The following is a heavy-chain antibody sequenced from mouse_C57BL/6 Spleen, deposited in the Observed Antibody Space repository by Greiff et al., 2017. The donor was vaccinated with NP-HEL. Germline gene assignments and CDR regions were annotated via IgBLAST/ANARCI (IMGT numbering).Heavy chain of an antibody. V-gene: IGHV7-3*01. D-gene: IGHD2-4*01. CDR1: GFTFTDYY. CDR3: ARSYYDYDVVFGY. J-gene: IGHJ2*01. CDR2: IRNTANGYTT. Sequence: EVHLVESGGGLVQPGGSLSLSCAASGFTFTDYYMSWVRQPPGKALEWLGFIRNTANGYTTEYSASVKGRFTISRDNSQSILYLQMNALRAEDSATYYCARSYYDYDVVFGYWGQGTTLTVSS.